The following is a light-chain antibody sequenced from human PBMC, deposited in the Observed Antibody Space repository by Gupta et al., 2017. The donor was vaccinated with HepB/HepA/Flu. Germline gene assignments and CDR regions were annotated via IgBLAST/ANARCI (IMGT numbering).Light chain of an antibody. J-gene: IGKJ3*01. V-gene: IGKV3-11*01. CDR3: QQRGNWPLFT. CDR1: QSVGPY. CDR2: DAS. Sequence: DNVLTQSPATLSLSPGERATLSCRATQSVGPYLAWYQHKPGQAPRLLIYDASNRAPGIPARFSGSGSGTDFTLTISSLEPEDFAVYYCQQRGNWPLFTFGPGTKGDIK.